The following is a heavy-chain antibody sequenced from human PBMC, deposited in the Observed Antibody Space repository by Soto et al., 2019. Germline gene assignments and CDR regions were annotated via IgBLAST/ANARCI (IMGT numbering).Heavy chain of an antibody. D-gene: IGHD5-18*01. CDR3: ARDLQLWPYYGMDV. Sequence: QVQLPESGPGLLKPSQTLSLTCTVSGASISSGGYYWSWIRQHPGKGLEWIGYIYYSGSTYYNPALKSVVTISVDTSKNQFSRKLSSVTAADTAVYYCARDLQLWPYYGMDVWGQGSTVTVSS. J-gene: IGHJ6*02. CDR1: GASISSGGYY. CDR2: IYYSGST. V-gene: IGHV4-31*01.